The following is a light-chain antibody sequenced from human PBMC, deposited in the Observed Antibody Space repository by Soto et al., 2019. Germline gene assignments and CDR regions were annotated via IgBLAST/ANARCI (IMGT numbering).Light chain of an antibody. CDR3: AAWDDSLSGLV. J-gene: IGLJ2*01. CDR2: TNN. V-gene: IGLV1-44*01. CDR1: SSNIGSNT. Sequence: QSVLTQPPSASGTPGQRVTTSCSGSSSNIGSNTVNWYQQLPGTAPKLLIYTNNQRPSGVPDRFSGSKSGTSASLAISGLQSEDEADYYCAAWDDSLSGLVFGGGTKLTVL.